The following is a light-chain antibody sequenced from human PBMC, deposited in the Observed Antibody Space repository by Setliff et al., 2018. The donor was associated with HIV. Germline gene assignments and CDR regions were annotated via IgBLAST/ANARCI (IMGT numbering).Light chain of an antibody. CDR3: QVWDSTTDHYV. Sequence: SYELTQPPSVSVAPGKTARITCGGNNIGSKSVHWYQQKPGQAPVLVVYDDNDRPSGIPERFSGSNSGNTATLTINRVDAGDEADYYCQVWDSTTDHYVFGSGTKV. J-gene: IGLJ1*01. CDR2: DDN. CDR1: NIGSKS. V-gene: IGLV3-21*01.